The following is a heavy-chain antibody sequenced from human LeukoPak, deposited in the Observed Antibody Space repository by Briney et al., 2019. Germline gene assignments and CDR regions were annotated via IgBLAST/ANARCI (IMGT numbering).Heavy chain of an antibody. J-gene: IGHJ4*02. V-gene: IGHV3-30*02. D-gene: IGHD3-3*01. CDR2: IRYDGSNK. Sequence: GGSLRLSCAASGFTFSSYGMHWVRQAPGKGLEWVAFIRYDGSNKYYADSVKGRFTISRDNSKNTLYLQMNSLRAEDTAVYYCAKVGLRFLEWLFDYWGQGTLVTVSS. CDR1: GFTFSSYG. CDR3: AKVGLRFLEWLFDY.